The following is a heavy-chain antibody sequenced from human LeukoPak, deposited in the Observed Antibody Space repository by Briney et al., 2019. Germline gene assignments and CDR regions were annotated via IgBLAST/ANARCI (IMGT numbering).Heavy chain of an antibody. V-gene: IGHV1-58*02. CDR2: IVVGSGNT. J-gene: IGHJ3*02. Sequence: SVKVSCKASGFTFTSSAMQWVRQARGQRLEWIGWIVVGSGNTNYAQKFQERVTITRDMSTSTAYMELSSLRSEDTAVYYCAAVGQPTDLAFDIWGQGTMVTVSS. CDR3: AAVGQPTDLAFDI. CDR1: GFTFTSSA. D-gene: IGHD1-14*01.